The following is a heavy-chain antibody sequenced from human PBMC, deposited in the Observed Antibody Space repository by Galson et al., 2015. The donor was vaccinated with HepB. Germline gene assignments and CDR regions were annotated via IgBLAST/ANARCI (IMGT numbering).Heavy chain of an antibody. CDR1: GGPFMSSYS. D-gene: IGHD1-14*01. J-gene: IGHJ6*02. Sequence: SVKVSCKASGGPFMSSYSFGWVRQAPGQGLEWLGGIIPIFGSANYAQKFQGRVTITADESTNTAYIEMSSLRSEDTAVYYCARGTGLYYYAMGVWGQGTTVTVSS. CDR2: IIPIFGSA. V-gene: IGHV1-69*13. CDR3: ARGTGLYYYAMGV.